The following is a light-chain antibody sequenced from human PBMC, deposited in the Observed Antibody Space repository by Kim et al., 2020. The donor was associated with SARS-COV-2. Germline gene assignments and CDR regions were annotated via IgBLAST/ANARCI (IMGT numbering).Light chain of an antibody. CDR2: DAF. CDR3: QQRSNWLT. V-gene: IGKV3-11*02. J-gene: IGKJ4*01. CDR1: HSVNNY. Sequence: EIVLTQSPATLSLSPGERATLSCRANHSVNNYLAWYQQKPGQAPRLLIYDAFNRATGIPARFSGSGSGRDYTLTISSLEPEDSAVYYCQQRSNWLTFGGGTKVEIK.